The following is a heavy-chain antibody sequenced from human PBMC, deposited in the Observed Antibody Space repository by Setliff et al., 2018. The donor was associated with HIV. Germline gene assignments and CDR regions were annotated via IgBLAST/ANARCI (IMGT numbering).Heavy chain of an antibody. CDR1: GDSFTSYG. D-gene: IGHD3-22*01. CDR3: ARFMAADYYDTSGYFHH. J-gene: IGHJ1*01. Sequence: ASVMVSCKTSGDSFTSYGFSWVRQAPGQGLEWMGWISAYNDNTNYAQKFQGRVTMTTDASTSTAYMEVRSLRSDDTAVYYCARFMAADYYDTSGYFHHWGQGTLVTVSS. CDR2: ISAYNDNT. V-gene: IGHV1-18*01.